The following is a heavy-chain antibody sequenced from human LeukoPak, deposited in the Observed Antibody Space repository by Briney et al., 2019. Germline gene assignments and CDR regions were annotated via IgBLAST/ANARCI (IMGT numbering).Heavy chain of an antibody. V-gene: IGHV1-18*01. J-gene: IGHJ4*02. CDR3: ARGFAAASTFDY. Sequence: ASVKVSCKASGYTFTSYGMSWVRQAPGQGLEWMGWISAYNGNTNYAQKLQGRVTMTTDTSTSTAYLELRSLRSDDTAVYYCARGFAAASTFDYWGQGTLVTVSS. CDR2: ISAYNGNT. CDR1: GYTFTSYG. D-gene: IGHD6-13*01.